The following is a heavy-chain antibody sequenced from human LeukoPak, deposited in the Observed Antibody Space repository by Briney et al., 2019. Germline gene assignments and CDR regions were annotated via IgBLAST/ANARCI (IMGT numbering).Heavy chain of an antibody. V-gene: IGHV3-15*01. D-gene: IGHD3-22*01. J-gene: IGHJ4*02. Sequence: GESLRLSCAASGFSLNNAWMSWVRQAQGKGLEWVGRIKSKTDGGTIDYSAPVKGRSTISRDDSKNMVYLLMNNLKTEDTAVYYCTTSYYDSSGFRAWGQGTLVTVS. CDR3: TTSYYDSSGFRA. CDR2: IKSKTDGGTI. CDR1: GFSLNNAW.